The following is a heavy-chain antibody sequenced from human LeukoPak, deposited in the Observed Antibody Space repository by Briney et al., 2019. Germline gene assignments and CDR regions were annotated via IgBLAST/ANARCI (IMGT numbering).Heavy chain of an antibody. Sequence: ASVKISCKASGYTFTDFYIHWVHQAPGKGLEWMGRVDPEDGEAIYVEKFRGRVTMTADTSTDTAYLELSSLKPDDTALYYCATXXEISMVLQYWGQGSLVTVSS. CDR1: GYTFTDFY. D-gene: IGHD3-10*01. CDR2: VDPEDGEA. V-gene: IGHV1-69-2*01. CDR3: ATXXEISMVLQY. J-gene: IGHJ4*02.